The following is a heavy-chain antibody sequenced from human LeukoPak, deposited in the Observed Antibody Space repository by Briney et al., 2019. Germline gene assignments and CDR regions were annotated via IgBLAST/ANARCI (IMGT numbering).Heavy chain of an antibody. J-gene: IGHJ4*02. CDR2: ISHSGNT. V-gene: IGHV4-59*01. Sequence: PSETLSLTCTVSGDSINKYFWSWLRQSPGKGLEWIGYISHSGNTNYNPSLKSRVTISLDKSNNQFSLRLSSVTAADTAVYYCARAGPENLNWRYYIDFWCQGILVTVSS. D-gene: IGHD1-1*01. CDR1: GDSINKYF. CDR3: ARAGPENLNWRYYIDF.